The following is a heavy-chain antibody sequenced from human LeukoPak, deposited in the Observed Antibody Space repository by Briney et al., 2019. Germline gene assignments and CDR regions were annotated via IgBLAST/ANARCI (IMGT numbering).Heavy chain of an antibody. CDR3: ARVHATGYFSLDLGY. CDR1: GDTFTGYF. CDR2: RNPNTGGT. J-gene: IGHJ4*02. D-gene: IGHD3-9*01. Sequence: ASVKVSCKASGDTFTGYFMHWGRQAPGQGLDCMGCRNPNTGGTRDAQKLQGRVTMPRDKSLGTAYMDLSTVPCDATAVYFCARVHATGYFSLDLGYWGQGTLVTVSS. V-gene: IGHV1-2*02.